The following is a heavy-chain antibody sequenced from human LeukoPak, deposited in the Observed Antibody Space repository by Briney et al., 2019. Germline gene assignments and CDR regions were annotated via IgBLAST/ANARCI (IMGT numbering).Heavy chain of an antibody. V-gene: IGHV4-59*08. Sequence: PSETLSLTCTVSGGSISGFYWNWIRQTPGKGLEWIGYIYHSGSTNYNPSLKSRVAMSVDTSKNEFSLQLNAVTAADTAVYYCASHRASNIGAHHAMDVWGQGTTVTVSS. CDR3: ASHRASNIGAHHAMDV. J-gene: IGHJ6*02. D-gene: IGHD6-13*01. CDR1: GGSISGFY. CDR2: IYHSGST.